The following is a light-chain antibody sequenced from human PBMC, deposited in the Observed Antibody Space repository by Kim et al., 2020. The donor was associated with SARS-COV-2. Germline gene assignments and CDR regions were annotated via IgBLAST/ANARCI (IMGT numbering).Light chain of an antibody. J-gene: IGKJ4*01. CDR2: TAS. CDR3: QHYNSYPLT. CDR1: QSISSW. Sequence: DIQMTQSPSTLSASVRDRVTITCRASQSISSWLAWYQQKPGKAPKLLIYTASTLQSGVPSRFSGSKSGTEFTLTISSLQPDDFATYYCQHYNSYPLTFGGGTKVDIK. V-gene: IGKV1-5*03.